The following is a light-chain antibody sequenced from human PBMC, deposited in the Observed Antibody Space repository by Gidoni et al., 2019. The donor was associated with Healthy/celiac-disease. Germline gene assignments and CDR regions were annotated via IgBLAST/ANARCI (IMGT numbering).Light chain of an antibody. CDR2: AAS. V-gene: IGKV1-39*01. Sequence: DIQMTQSPSSLSASVGDRVTITCRASQSISSYLNWYQQKPGKAPKLLIYAASSLQSGVPSRFSGSGSGTDFTLTISRLQPEDFSTYYCQQSYRTPAFGPGTKVDIK. J-gene: IGKJ3*01. CDR1: QSISSY. CDR3: QQSYRTPA.